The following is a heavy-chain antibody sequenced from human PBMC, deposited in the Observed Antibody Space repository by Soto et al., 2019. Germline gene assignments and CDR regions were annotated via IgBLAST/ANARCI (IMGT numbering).Heavy chain of an antibody. CDR3: ARTDSSSWSPFDY. V-gene: IGHV4-34*01. CDR2: INHSGST. D-gene: IGHD6-13*01. CDR1: GGSFSGYY. Sequence: PSETLSLTCAVYGGSFSGYYWSWIRQPPGKGLEWIGEINHSGSTNYNPSLKSRVTISVDTSKNQFSLKLSSVTAADTAVYYCARTDSSSWSPFDYWGQGTLVTVS. J-gene: IGHJ4*01.